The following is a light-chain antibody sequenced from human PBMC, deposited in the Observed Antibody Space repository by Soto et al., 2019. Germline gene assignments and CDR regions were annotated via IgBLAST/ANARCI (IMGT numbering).Light chain of an antibody. CDR1: ESVSNN. CDR3: KQYKEWPPFT. Sequence: EIVMTQSPATLSVSPGETATLSCRASESVSNNVAWYQQKPGQAPRLLILGASTRATGIPARFSGSGSGTEFTLSISILQSEDFAVYYCKQYKEWPPFTFGQGTRLEIK. CDR2: GAS. V-gene: IGKV3-15*01. J-gene: IGKJ5*01.